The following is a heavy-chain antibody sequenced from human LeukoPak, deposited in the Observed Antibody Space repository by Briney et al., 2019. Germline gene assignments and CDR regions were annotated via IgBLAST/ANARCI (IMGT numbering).Heavy chain of an antibody. CDR1: GFTFSSYS. V-gene: IGHV3-48*01. J-gene: IGHJ4*02. CDR2: ISSSSSTI. Sequence: GGSLRLSCAASGFTFSSYSMNWVRQAPGKGLEWVSYISSSSSTIYYADSVKGRFTISRDNAKNSLYLQMNSLRVEDTAVYYCAREWSGFGELPDYWGQGTLVTVSS. CDR3: AREWSGFGELPDY. D-gene: IGHD3-10*01.